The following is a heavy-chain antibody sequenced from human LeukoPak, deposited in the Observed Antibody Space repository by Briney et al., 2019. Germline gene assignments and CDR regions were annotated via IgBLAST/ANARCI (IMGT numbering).Heavy chain of an antibody. V-gene: IGHV4-31*03. D-gene: IGHD4-17*01. J-gene: IGHJ4*02. CDR1: GASISSGGYY. CDR3: ATRVTVTTGYYFDY. CDR2: IYYSGST. Sequence: SQTLSLTCTISGASISSGGYYWSWIRQHPGKGLEWIGYIYYSGSTYYNPSLKSRVTISVDTSKNQFSLKLSSVTAADTAVYYCATRVTVTTGYYFDYWGQGTLVTVSS.